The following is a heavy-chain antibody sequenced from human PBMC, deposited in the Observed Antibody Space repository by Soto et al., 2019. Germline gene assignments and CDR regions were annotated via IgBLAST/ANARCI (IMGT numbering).Heavy chain of an antibody. CDR2: INSDGSST. V-gene: IGHV3-74*01. Sequence: EVQLVESGGGLVQPGGSLRLSCAASGFTFSSYWMHWVRQAPGKGLGWVSRINSDGSSTSYAYSVKGRFTISRDNAKNRMYQQMTSQRAEDTAVYYCVRTSLGVAAATREDYWGQGTLVTVSS. CDR3: VRTSLGVAAATREDY. J-gene: IGHJ4*02. CDR1: GFTFSSYW. D-gene: IGHD2-15*01.